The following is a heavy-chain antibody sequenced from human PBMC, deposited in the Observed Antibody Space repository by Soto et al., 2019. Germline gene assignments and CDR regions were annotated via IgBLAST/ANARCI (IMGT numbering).Heavy chain of an antibody. CDR1: GFTFSSYS. J-gene: IGHJ4*02. CDR2: ISSSSSYI. D-gene: IGHD6-13*01. CDR3: ASTKYSSSKDFDY. Sequence: EVQLVESGGGLVKPGGSLRLSCAASGFTFSSYSMNWVRQAPGKGLEWVSSISSSSSYIYYADSMKGRFTISRDNAKNSLQLQMNSLRAEDTAVYYCASTKYSSSKDFDYWGQGTLVTVS. V-gene: IGHV3-21*01.